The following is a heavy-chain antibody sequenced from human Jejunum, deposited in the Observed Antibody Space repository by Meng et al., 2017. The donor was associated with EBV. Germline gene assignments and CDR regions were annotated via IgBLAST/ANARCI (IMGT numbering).Heavy chain of an antibody. CDR2: IYRSGST. CDR1: GGAISSNNW. D-gene: IGHD2-21*02. V-gene: IGHV4-4*02. CDR3: ARSFCDGDCSSSFPNWFDP. Sequence: QVQLQESGPGLVKRSETLSLTCPVSGGAISSNNWWTWVRQSPGKGLEWIGEIYRSGSTSNSPSFRSRVTMSVDKSKNQFSLKLNSVTAADTAVYYCARSFCDGDCSSSFPNWFDPWGQGTLVTVS. J-gene: IGHJ5*02.